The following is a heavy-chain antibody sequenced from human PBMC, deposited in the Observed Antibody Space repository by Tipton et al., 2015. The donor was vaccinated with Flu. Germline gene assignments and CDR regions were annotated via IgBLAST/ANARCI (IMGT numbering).Heavy chain of an antibody. D-gene: IGHD5-12*01. CDR1: GFTFSSYG. V-gene: IGHV3-33*01. CDR3: AREAGYDDYNDAFDI. J-gene: IGHJ3*02. CDR2: IWYDGSNK. Sequence: SLRLSCAASGFTFSSYGMHWVRQAPGKGLEWVAVIWYDGSNKYYADSVKGRFTISRDNSKNTLYLQMNSLRAGDTAVYYCAREAGYDDYNDAFDIWGQGTMVTVSS.